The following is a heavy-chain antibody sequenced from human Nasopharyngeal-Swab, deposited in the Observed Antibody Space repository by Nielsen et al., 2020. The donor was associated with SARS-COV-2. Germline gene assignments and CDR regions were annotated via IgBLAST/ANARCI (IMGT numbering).Heavy chain of an antibody. J-gene: IGHJ6*03. CDR3: ARVSGLWFGELSPLGYYYYYMDV. Sequence: SLKISCTASGFPFGDYAMSWFRQAPGKGLEWVGFIRSKAYGGTTEYAASVKGRFTISRDDSKSIAYLQMNSLKTEDTAVYYCARVSGLWFGELSPLGYYYYYMDVWGKGTTVTVSS. CDR1: GFPFGDYA. V-gene: IGHV3-49*03. D-gene: IGHD3-10*01. CDR2: IRSKAYGGTT.